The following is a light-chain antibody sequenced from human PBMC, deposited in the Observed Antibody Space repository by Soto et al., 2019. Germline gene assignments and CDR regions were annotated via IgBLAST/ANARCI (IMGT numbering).Light chain of an antibody. CDR1: QNITTY. J-gene: IGKJ1*01. CDR3: QQSFSTPAT. V-gene: IGKV1-39*01. CDR2: AAS. Sequence: DIQMTQSPSSLSASVGDSVTITCRASQNITTYLNWYQQKPGEAPSLLIYAASNLRSGVPSSFTASGSGTEFTLTISSLQPENFATYYCQQSFSTPATFGQGTAVDVK.